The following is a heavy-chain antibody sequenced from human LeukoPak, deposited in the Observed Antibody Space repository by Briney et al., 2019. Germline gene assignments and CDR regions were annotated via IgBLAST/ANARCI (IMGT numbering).Heavy chain of an antibody. CDR2: IYTSGST. V-gene: IGHV4-4*09. Sequence: PSGSLTLTCAASGCTISSYDWSWIRQPPGKGLEWIGYIYTSGSTNYNPSLKGRVTISVDTSKNQFSLKLSSVTTADTAVYYCARGYCSSTSCYRDWFDPWGQGTLVTVSS. J-gene: IGHJ5*02. CDR3: ARGYCSSTSCYRDWFDP. D-gene: IGHD2-2*02. CDR1: GCTISSYD.